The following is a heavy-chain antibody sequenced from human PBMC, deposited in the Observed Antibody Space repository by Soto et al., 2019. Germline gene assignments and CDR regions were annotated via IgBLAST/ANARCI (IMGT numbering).Heavy chain of an antibody. CDR3: AYKLELRYFQH. V-gene: IGHV4-34*01. CDR2: INPSGST. CDR1: GGSFSGYY. J-gene: IGHJ1*01. D-gene: IGHD1-7*01. Sequence: QVQLQQWGAGLLKPSETLSLTCAVYGGSFSGYYWSWIRQPPGKGLEWIGEINPSGSTNYNPSLKSRVTISVDTSKTQFSLKLSSVTAADTAVYYCAYKLELRYFQHWGQGTLVTVSS.